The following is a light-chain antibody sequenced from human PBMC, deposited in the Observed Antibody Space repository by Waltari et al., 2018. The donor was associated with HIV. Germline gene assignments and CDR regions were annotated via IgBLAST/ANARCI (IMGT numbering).Light chain of an antibody. J-gene: IGLJ2*01. CDR2: EVH. Sequence: HSALTHPASVSGSPGQSITISCTGSSTDIGFYNLFSWYHQHPGKAPQLIIYEVHPRPSGVPDRFSGSKSGNTASLTISMLQADDEADYYCSSYVNTDTLIFGGGTKLTVL. CDR3: SSYVNTDTLI. V-gene: IGLV2-14*01. CDR1: STDIGFYNL.